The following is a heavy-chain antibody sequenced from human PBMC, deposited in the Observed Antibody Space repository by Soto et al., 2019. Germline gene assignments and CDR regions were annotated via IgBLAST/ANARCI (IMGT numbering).Heavy chain of an antibody. D-gene: IGHD5-18*01. J-gene: IGHJ6*02. CDR1: GFTFSSYG. Sequence: QVPLVESGGGVVQPGRSLRLSCAASGFTFSSYGMHWVRQAPGKGLEWVAVISYDGSNKYYADSVKGRFTISRDNSKNTLYLQMNSLRAEDTAVYYCAKDRGYSYGPPFYYYYGMDVWGQGTTVTVSS. CDR3: AKDRGYSYGPPFYYYYGMDV. CDR2: ISYDGSNK. V-gene: IGHV3-30*18.